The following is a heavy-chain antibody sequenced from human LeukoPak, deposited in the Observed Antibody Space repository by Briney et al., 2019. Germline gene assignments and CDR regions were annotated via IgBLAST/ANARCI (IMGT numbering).Heavy chain of an antibody. CDR2: IYNSDKT. CDR1: GFAVSHEY. J-gene: IGHJ4*02. Sequence: PGGSLRLSCAASGFAVSHEYMSWVRQAPGQGLEWVSVIYNSDKTYYADSVKGRFTISRDNSENTLYLQMNSLGADDTAVYYCARSILDGSGSYYMAYWGQGTLVTVSS. D-gene: IGHD3-10*01. V-gene: IGHV3-53*01. CDR3: ARSILDGSGSYYMAY.